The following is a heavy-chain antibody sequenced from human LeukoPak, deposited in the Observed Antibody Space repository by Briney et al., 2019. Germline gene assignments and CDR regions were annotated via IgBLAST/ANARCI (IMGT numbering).Heavy chain of an antibody. V-gene: IGHV3-21*01. CDR1: GFTFSSYS. Sequence: GGSLRLSCAASGFTFSSYSMNWVRQAPGKGLEWVSSISSSSSYIYYADSVKGRFTISRDNAKNSLYLQMNSLRAEDMAVYYCTRDDRAAAVPFDYWGQGTLVTVSS. CDR2: ISSSSSYI. D-gene: IGHD6-13*01. J-gene: IGHJ4*02. CDR3: TRDDRAAAVPFDY.